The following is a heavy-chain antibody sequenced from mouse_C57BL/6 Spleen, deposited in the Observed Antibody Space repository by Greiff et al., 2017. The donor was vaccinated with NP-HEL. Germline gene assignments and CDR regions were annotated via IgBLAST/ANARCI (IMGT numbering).Heavy chain of an antibody. CDR1: GYAFSSSW. V-gene: IGHV1-82*01. Sequence: VQLQQSGPELVKPGASVKISCKASGYAFSSSWMNWVKQRPGKGLEWIGRIYPGDGDTNYNGKFKGKATLTADKSSSTAYMQLSSLTSEDSAVYFCATYYGSTLYYFDYWGQGTTLTVSS. J-gene: IGHJ2*01. CDR2: IYPGDGDT. D-gene: IGHD1-1*01. CDR3: ATYYGSTLYYFDY.